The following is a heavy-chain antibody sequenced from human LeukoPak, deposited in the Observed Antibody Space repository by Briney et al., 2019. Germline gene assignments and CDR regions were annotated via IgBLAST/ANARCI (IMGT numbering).Heavy chain of an antibody. CDR3: ARGPLGIAAAGKDY. CDR1: GYTFTGYY. Sequence: ASVKVSCKASGYTFTGYYMHWVRQAPGQGLEWMGWINPNSGGTNYAQKFQGRVTMTRDTSISTAYMELSRLRSDDTAVYYCARGPLGIAAAGKDYWGQGTLVTVSS. V-gene: IGHV1-2*02. CDR2: INPNSGGT. J-gene: IGHJ4*02. D-gene: IGHD6-13*01.